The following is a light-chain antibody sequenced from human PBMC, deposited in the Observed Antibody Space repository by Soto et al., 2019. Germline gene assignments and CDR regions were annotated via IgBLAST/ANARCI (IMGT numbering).Light chain of an antibody. Sequence: TQPPYVSGSPGQSSTMACSGTRSDIGAHDYVSWYQQHPGRAPKLIIYEVSHRFSGLSYRFSGSKSGNTASLTISGLQAEDEGDYYCTSFAPGRIYVFGSGTKVTVL. CDR2: EVS. CDR1: RSDIGAHDY. J-gene: IGLJ1*01. V-gene: IGLV2-14*03. CDR3: TSFAPGRIYV.